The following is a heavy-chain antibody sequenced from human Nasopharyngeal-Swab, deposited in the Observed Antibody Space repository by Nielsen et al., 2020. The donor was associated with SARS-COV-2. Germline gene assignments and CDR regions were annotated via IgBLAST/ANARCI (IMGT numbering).Heavy chain of an antibody. CDR2: ISTGGTT. J-gene: IGHJ6*03. Sequence: GGSLRLSCAASGFTVTYNYMSWVRQAPGKGLEWVSLISTGGTTSHADSVKGRFTISRDISKNILYLQMNSLRAEDTAVYYCARDRGFDGYYYMDVWGKGTTVTVSS. CDR3: ARDRGFDGYYYMDV. V-gene: IGHV3-53*01. CDR1: GFTVTYNY. D-gene: IGHD3-10*01.